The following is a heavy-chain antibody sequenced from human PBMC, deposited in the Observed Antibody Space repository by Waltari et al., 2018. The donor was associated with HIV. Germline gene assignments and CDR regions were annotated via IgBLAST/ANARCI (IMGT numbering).Heavy chain of an antibody. CDR1: GGSISSSSYY. CDR2: IYYSGST. D-gene: IGHD5-12*01. V-gene: IGHV4-39*07. J-gene: IGHJ4*02. CDR3: ARDQFAWMGYFDY. Sequence: QLQLQESGPGLVKPSETLSLTCTVSGGSISSSSYYWGWIRQPPGKGLEWIGSIYYSGSTYYNPSLKSRVTISVDTSKNQFSLKLSSVTAADTAVYYCARDQFAWMGYFDYWGQGTLVTVSS.